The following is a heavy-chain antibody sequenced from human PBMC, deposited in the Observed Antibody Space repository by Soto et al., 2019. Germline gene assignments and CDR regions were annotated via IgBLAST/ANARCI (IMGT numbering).Heavy chain of an antibody. D-gene: IGHD3-10*01. CDR1: GVSISTYY. CDR3: KTWGYNGSYY. CDR2: IYYSGST. J-gene: IGHJ4*02. V-gene: IGHV4-59*08. Sequence: SETLSLTCTVSGVSISTYYWNWVRQPPGKGLEWIGYIYYSGSTNYNPSLKSRITISIDTSKNQFSLKLSSVTAADTAIYYCKTWGYNGSYYWGQGALVTVSS.